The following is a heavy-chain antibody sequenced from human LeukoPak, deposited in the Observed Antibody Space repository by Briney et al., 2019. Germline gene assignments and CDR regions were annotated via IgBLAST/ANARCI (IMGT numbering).Heavy chain of an antibody. CDR2: IYYTGNT. CDR1: GGSXTXXDYY. J-gene: IGHJ3*02. CDR3: ARERLAANAAFDI. V-gene: IGHV4-31*02. Sequence: TLSLTXXXXGGSXTXXDYYWTWXRQHPGKGLEWIGYIYYTGNTYYNPSLKSRLTMSVDTSKNQFSLKLSSVTAADTAIYYCARERLAANAAFDIWGQGTRVTVSS. D-gene: IGHD2-15*01.